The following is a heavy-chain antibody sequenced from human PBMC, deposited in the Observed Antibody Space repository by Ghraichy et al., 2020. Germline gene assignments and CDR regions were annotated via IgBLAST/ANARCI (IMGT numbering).Heavy chain of an antibody. CDR2: IWYDGSNK. Sequence: GGSLRLSCAASGFTFSSYGMHWVRQAPGKGLEWVAVIWYDGSNKYYADSVKGRFTISRDNSKNTLYLQMNSLRAEDTAVYYCAREPSPTSAYYDFWSGWGAYYYYYGRDVWGQGTTVTVSS. V-gene: IGHV3-33*01. J-gene: IGHJ6*02. CDR1: GFTFSSYG. D-gene: IGHD3-3*01. CDR3: AREPSPTSAYYDFWSGWGAYYYYYGRDV.